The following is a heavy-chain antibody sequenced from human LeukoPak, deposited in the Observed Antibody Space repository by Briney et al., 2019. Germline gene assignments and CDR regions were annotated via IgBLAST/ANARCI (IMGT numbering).Heavy chain of an antibody. J-gene: IGHJ6*03. CDR2: IYSGGST. CDR3: ARARPYYYGSGSYRYYYYMDV. V-gene: IGHV3-53*01. Sequence: PGGSLRLSCAASGFTVSSNYMSWVRQAPGKGLEWVSVIYSGGSTYYADSVKGRFTISRDNSKNTLYLQMNSLRAEDTAVYYCARARPYYYGSGSYRYYYYMDVWGKGTAVTVSS. D-gene: IGHD3-10*01. CDR1: GFTVSSNY.